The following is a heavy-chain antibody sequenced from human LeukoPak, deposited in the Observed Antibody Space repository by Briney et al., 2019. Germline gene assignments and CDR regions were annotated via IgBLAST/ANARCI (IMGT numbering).Heavy chain of an antibody. CDR2: IYTSGST. J-gene: IGHJ4*02. CDR1: GGSISSGSYY. CDR3: ARVVYDSTSGGFDY. D-gene: IGHD3-22*01. Sequence: PSETLSLTCTVSGGSISSGSYYGSWIRQPAGKGLEGIGRIYTSGSTNYNPSRKSRVTISVDTSKNQSSLKLSSVTAADTAVYYCARVVYDSTSGGFDYWGQGTLVTVSS. V-gene: IGHV4-61*02.